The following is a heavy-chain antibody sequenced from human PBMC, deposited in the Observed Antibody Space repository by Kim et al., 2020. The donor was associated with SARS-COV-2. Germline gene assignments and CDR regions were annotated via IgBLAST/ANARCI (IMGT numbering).Heavy chain of an antibody. D-gene: IGHD2-15*01. J-gene: IGHJ4*02. V-gene: IGHV3-7*01. CDR1: GFTFTTNW. Sequence: GGSLRLSCVDSGFTFTTNWMSWVRQAPGKGLEWVAKIKEDGSETYYVHSVAGRFTISRDNAKNSLYLQMNTLSAEDTAVYYCARDRRYSLDCWGQGTLVTVAA. CDR2: IKEDGSET. CDR3: ARDRRYSLDC.